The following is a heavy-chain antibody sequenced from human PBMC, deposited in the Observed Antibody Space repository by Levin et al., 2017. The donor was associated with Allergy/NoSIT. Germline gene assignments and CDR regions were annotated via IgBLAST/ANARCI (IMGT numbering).Heavy chain of an antibody. CDR2: IYSIGST. CDR3: ARDRVIIGSTNYYYGMDV. D-gene: IGHD1-7*01. Sequence: SQTLSLPCTVSGGSINNYYWSWIRQPPGKGLQWLGHIYSIGSTNYNPSLKSRVTISVDTSKNQFSLKLRSVTAADTAVYYCARDRVIIGSTNYYYGMDVWGQGTTVTVSS. V-gene: IGHV4-59*01. J-gene: IGHJ6*02. CDR1: GGSINNYY.